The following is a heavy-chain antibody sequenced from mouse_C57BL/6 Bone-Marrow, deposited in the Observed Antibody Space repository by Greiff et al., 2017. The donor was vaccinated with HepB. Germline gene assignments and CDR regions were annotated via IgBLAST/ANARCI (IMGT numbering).Heavy chain of an antibody. Sequence: VQLKESGGDLVKPGGSLKLSCAASGFTFSSYGMSWVRQTPDKRLEWVATISSGGSYTYYPDSVKGRFTISRDNAKNTLYLQMSSLKSEDTAMYYCARHSPLYYGSNAYWGQGTLVTVSA. CDR2: ISSGGSYT. CDR1: GFTFSSYG. D-gene: IGHD1-1*01. J-gene: IGHJ3*01. CDR3: ARHSPLYYGSNAY. V-gene: IGHV5-6*01.